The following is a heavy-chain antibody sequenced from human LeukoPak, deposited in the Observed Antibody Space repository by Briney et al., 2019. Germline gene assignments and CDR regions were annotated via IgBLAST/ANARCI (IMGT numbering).Heavy chain of an antibody. CDR1: GGSISTYY. Sequence: SETLSLTCTVSGGSISTYYWSWIRQPPGKGLEWIGFIYYSGSTNYNPSLKSRVIISIDTSKNQFSLKLSSVTAADTAVYFCARIKVGATVDFWGQGSLVTVSS. CDR3: ARIKVGATVDF. D-gene: IGHD1-26*01. V-gene: IGHV4-59*01. J-gene: IGHJ4*02. CDR2: IYYSGST.